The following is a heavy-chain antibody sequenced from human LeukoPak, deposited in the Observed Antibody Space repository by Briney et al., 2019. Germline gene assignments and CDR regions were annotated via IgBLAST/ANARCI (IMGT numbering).Heavy chain of an antibody. D-gene: IGHD3-10*01. V-gene: IGHV4-34*01. CDR3: ARQILLWFGEKYYFDY. Sequence: PSETLSLTCAVYGGSFSGYYWSWLRQPPGKGLEWIGEINHSGSTNYNPSLKSRVTISVDTSKNQFSLKLSSVTAADTAVYYCARQILLWFGEKYYFDYWGQGTLVTVSS. CDR2: INHSGST. CDR1: GGSFSGYY. J-gene: IGHJ4*02.